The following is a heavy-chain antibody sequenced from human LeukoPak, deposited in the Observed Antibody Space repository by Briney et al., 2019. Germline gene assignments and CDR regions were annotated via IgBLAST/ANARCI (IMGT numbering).Heavy chain of an antibody. CDR2: ISGGGVST. J-gene: IGHJ4*02. Sequence: GGTLRLSCAASGFTFSSFPMSWVRQAPGKGLEWVSVISGGGVSTYYADSVKGRFTISRDNSKNTLYLQMNSLRAEDTAVYYCAKWARYCTNGVCYYFDYWGQGTLVTVSS. CDR1: GFTFSSFP. D-gene: IGHD2-8*01. V-gene: IGHV3-23*01. CDR3: AKWARYCTNGVCYYFDY.